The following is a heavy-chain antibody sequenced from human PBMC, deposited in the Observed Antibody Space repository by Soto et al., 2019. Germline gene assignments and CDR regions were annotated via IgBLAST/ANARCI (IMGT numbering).Heavy chain of an antibody. D-gene: IGHD3-3*01. CDR3: VKTQFWSCYYNDYYYYGMDV. Sequence: LRLSCSASGFTFSSYAMHWVRQAPGKGLEYVSAISSNGGSTYYADSVKGRFTISRDNSKNTLYLQMSSLRAEDTAVYYCVKTQFWSCYYNDYYYYGMDVWGQGTTVTVSS. J-gene: IGHJ6*02. CDR1: GFTFSSYA. CDR2: ISSNGGST. V-gene: IGHV3-64D*06.